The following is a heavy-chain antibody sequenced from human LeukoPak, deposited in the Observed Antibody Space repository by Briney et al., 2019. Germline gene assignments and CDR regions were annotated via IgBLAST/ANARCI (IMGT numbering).Heavy chain of an antibody. CDR1: GYSFRTYW. CDR2: MYPGDSDT. V-gene: IGHV5-51*01. CDR3: ARGPTDEAFDN. J-gene: IGHJ4*02. Sequence: GESLKISCKTSGYSFRTYWIGWVRQMPGRGLEWMAIMYPGDSDTTYSPSFQGQVTISVDKSISTAYLQWSSLGASDTATYYCARGPTDEAFDNWGQGTLVVVSS.